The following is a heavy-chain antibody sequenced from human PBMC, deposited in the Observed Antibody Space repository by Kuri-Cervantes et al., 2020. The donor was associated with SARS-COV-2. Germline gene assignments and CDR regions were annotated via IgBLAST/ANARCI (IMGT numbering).Heavy chain of an antibody. J-gene: IGHJ5*02. CDR3: ARGGWFGENWFDP. V-gene: IGHV1-46*01. Sequence: ASVKVSCKASGYTFTSYYMHWVRQAPGQGLEWMGIINPSGGSTNYAQKLQGRVTMTTDTSTSTAYMELRSLRSDDTAVYYCARGGWFGENWFDPWGQGTLVTGAS. CDR2: INPSGGST. CDR1: GYTFTSYY. D-gene: IGHD3-10*01.